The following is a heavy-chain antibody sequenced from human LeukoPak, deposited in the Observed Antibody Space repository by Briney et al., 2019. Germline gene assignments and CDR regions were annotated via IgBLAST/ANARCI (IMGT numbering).Heavy chain of an antibody. CDR3: ARVAATVTELYYFDY. CDR1: GGSFSGYY. Sequence: PSETLSLTCAVYGGSFSGYYRSWIRQPPGKGLEWIGEINHSGSTNYNPSLKSRVTISVDTSKNQFSLKLSSVTAADTAVYYCARVAATVTELYYFDYWGQGTLVTVSS. D-gene: IGHD4-17*01. CDR2: INHSGST. V-gene: IGHV4-34*01. J-gene: IGHJ4*02.